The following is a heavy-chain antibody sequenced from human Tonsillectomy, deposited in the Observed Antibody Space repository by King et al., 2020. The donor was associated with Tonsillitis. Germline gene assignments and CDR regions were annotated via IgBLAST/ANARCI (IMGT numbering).Heavy chain of an antibody. J-gene: IGHJ4*02. V-gene: IGHV4-59*01. D-gene: IGHD4-23*01. Sequence: QLQESGPGMVKPSETLSLTCTVSGYSISSYFWSWIRQPPGKGLEWIGYIYYSGTINYNPSLKSRVTISVDTSKNQVFLKLNSVTAADTAVYYCAREGHYGGIIDYWGQGTLVTVSS. CDR3: AREGHYGGIIDY. CDR1: GYSISSYF. CDR2: IYYSGTI.